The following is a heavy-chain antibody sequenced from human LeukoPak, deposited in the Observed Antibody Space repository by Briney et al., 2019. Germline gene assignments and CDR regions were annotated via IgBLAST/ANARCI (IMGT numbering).Heavy chain of an antibody. CDR2: INHRGST. Sequence: SETLSLTCAVYGGSFSGYYWSWIRQPPGKGLEWIGEINHRGSTNYNPSLKSRVTISVDTSKNQFSLKLSSVTAADTAVYYCASADYGSGSYSDYWGQGTLVTVSS. D-gene: IGHD3-10*01. J-gene: IGHJ4*02. CDR3: ASADYGSGSYSDY. CDR1: GGSFSGYY. V-gene: IGHV4-34*01.